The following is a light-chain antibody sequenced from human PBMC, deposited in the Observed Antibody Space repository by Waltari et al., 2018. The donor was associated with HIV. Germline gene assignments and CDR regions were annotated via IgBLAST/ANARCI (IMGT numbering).Light chain of an antibody. CDR3: CSYGGSSTWV. J-gene: IGLJ3*02. Sequence: QSALTQPASVSGSPGQSITISCTGTSSDVGNYNLVSWCQQHPGKAPKLIIYEAIKRPSGVSNRISASKSGNTASLTISGLQAEDEADYYCCSYGGSSTWVFGGGTKVTVL. V-gene: IGLV2-23*01. CDR2: EAI. CDR1: SSDVGNYNL.